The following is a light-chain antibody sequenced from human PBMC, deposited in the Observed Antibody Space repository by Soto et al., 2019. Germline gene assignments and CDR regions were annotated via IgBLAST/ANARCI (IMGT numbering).Light chain of an antibody. CDR3: QQLNGSPWT. J-gene: IGKJ1*01. CDR2: GAS. Sequence: IQLTQSPSSLSASVGDRVTITCRASPAIASFLARHQQKPGTAPKLLIYGASTLQSGVPSRFSGSRSGTDYTLTIASLQPEDFATYYCQQLNGSPWTFGQGTKVEIK. CDR1: PAIASF. V-gene: IGKV1-9*01.